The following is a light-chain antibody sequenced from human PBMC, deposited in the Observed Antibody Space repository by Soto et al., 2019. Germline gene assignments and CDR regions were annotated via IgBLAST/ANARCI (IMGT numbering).Light chain of an antibody. Sequence: QSVLTQPPSASGSPGQSVTISCTGTSSDVGSYNYVSWYQQHPGKAPKLMIYEVTKRPSGVPDRFSGSKSGNTASLTVSGLQAEDEADDYCSSYAGSNEYVFGTGTKLTVL. J-gene: IGLJ1*01. CDR2: EVT. V-gene: IGLV2-8*01. CDR1: SSDVGSYNY. CDR3: SSYAGSNEYV.